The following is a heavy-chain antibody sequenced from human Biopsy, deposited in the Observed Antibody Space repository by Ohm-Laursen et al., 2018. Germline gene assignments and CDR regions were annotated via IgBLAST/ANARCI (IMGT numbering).Heavy chain of an antibody. Sequence: GTLSLTCTVSGGPISSYYWTWIRQPPGKGLEWIGDVYYSASTNRNPSLKSRVTILVDTSKNQFSLKLNSVTAADTAVYYCGRREVVITHDAFDTWGQGTMVTVSS. V-gene: IGHV4-59*08. CDR3: GRREVVITHDAFDT. CDR2: VYYSAST. D-gene: IGHD3-22*01. CDR1: GGPISSYY. J-gene: IGHJ3*02.